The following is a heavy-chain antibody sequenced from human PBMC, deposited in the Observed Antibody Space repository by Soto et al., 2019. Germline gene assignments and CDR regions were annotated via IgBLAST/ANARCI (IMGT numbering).Heavy chain of an antibody. V-gene: IGHV3-11*01. Sequence: GGSQRLSCAASGFTFSDYYMSWIRQAPGKGLEWVSYISSSGSTIYYADSVKGRFTISRDNAKNSLYLQMNSLRAEDTAVYYCARERPGYYYDSSGYYEGAFDIWGQGTMVTVSS. J-gene: IGHJ3*02. CDR2: ISSSGSTI. CDR3: ARERPGYYYDSSGYYEGAFDI. D-gene: IGHD3-22*01. CDR1: GFTFSDYY.